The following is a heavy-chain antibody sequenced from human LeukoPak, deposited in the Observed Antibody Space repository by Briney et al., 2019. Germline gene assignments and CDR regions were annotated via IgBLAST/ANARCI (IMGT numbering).Heavy chain of an antibody. CDR1: GGSISSSSYY. CDR3: ARVVPAAIGISYNWFDP. D-gene: IGHD2-2*01. J-gene: IGHJ5*02. Sequence: PSETLSLTCTVSGGSISSSSYYWGWIRQPPGKGLEWIGSIYYSGSTYYNPSLKSRVTISVDTSKNQFSLKLSSVTAADTAVYYCARVVPAAIGISYNWFDPWGQGTLVAVSS. V-gene: IGHV4-39*07. CDR2: IYYSGST.